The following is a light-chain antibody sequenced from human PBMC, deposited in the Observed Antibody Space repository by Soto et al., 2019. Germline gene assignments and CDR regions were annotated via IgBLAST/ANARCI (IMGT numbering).Light chain of an antibody. CDR2: GAS. Sequence: EIVLTQSPGTLSLSPGERATLSCRASQSVSRSYLAWYQQKPGQPPRLLIYGASNRATGIPDRFSGSGSGEDFTLTIGRLAPEDFAVWCCPQYASSPPTFGGGTKVEIK. CDR3: PQYASSPPT. J-gene: IGKJ4*01. CDR1: QSVSRSY. V-gene: IGKV3-20*01.